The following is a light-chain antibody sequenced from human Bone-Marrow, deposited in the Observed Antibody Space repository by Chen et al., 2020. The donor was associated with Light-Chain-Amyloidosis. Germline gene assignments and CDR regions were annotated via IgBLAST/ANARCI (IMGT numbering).Light chain of an antibody. J-gene: IGLJ3*02. CDR2: DDS. CDR3: QVWDRSSDRPV. CDR1: NIGATS. Sequence: SYVPTQPSPVSVAAGQTVTMACGGNNIGATSVHWYQQTPGQAPLLVVYDDSDRPSGIPERLSGSNSGNTATLTISRVEAGDEADYYCQVWDRSSDRPVFGGGTKLTVL. V-gene: IGLV3-21*02.